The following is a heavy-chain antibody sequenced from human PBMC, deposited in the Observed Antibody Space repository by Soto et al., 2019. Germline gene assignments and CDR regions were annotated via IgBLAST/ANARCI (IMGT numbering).Heavy chain of an antibody. Sequence: GESLKISCKGSGYSFTSCWIGWVRQMPGKGLEWMGIIYPGDSDTRYSPSFQGQVTISADKSISTAYLQWSSLKASDTAMYYCARGEGDCSGGSCYSWFDPWGQGTLVTVSS. CDR3: ARGEGDCSGGSCYSWFDP. V-gene: IGHV5-51*01. CDR2: IYPGDSDT. CDR1: GYSFTSCW. D-gene: IGHD2-15*01. J-gene: IGHJ5*02.